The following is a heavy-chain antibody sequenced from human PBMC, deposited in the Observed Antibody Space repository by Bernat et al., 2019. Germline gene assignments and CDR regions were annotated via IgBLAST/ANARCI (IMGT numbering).Heavy chain of an antibody. CDR1: DGSISSSNYY. CDR3: ARENGYDFKFDP. Sequence: QLQLQESGPGLVKPSETLSLTCTVSDGSISSSNYYWGWIRQPPGKGLEWIGSIYYSGTTYYNPSLKSRVTISVDTSKNQFSLKLSSVTAADTAVYYCARENGYDFKFDPWGQGTLVTVSS. V-gene: IGHV4-39*07. CDR2: IYYSGTT. J-gene: IGHJ5*02. D-gene: IGHD5-12*01.